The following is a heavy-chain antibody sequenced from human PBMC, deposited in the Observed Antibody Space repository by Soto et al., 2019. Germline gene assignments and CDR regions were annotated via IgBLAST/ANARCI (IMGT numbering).Heavy chain of an antibody. CDR3: ARGLWDIVVVPAAL. J-gene: IGHJ4*02. CDR1: GGSFSGYY. CDR2: INHSGST. V-gene: IGHV4-34*01. Sequence: QVQLQQWGAGLLKPSETLSLTCAVYGGSFSGYYWSWIRQPPGKGLEWIGEINHSGSTNYNPSLKSRVTISVDTSKNQFSLKLSSVTAADTAVYYCARGLWDIVVVPAALWGQGTLVTVSS. D-gene: IGHD2-2*01.